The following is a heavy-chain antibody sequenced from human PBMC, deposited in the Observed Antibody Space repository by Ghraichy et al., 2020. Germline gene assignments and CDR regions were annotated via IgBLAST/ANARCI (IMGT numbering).Heavy chain of an antibody. CDR2: INQSGGA. CDR1: GGSFNDFY. J-gene: IGHJ4*02. V-gene: IGHV4-34*01. D-gene: IGHD1-26*01. Sequence: SETLSLTCAVSGGSFNDFYWSWIRQSPGKGLEWIGEINQSGGATYNPSLKSRVTMSVDTSKTQFSLNLSSVTAADTAIYYCARGPGMVGLIVPRPFDFWGQGTLSTVSS. CDR3: ARGPGMVGLIVPRPFDF.